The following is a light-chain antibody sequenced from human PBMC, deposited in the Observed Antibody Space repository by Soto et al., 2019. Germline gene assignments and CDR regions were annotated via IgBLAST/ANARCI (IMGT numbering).Light chain of an antibody. J-gene: IGKJ1*01. Sequence: DIVLTQTPGTLSLSPGDRATLSCRASQTLRSGYLAWYQHKPGQAPRLLIYDVSSRTTGIPDRFSGSGSGTDFTLTISRLEPEDFAVYYCRQYGSSPRAFGQGTKVEVK. CDR1: QTLRSGY. V-gene: IGKV3-20*01. CDR2: DVS. CDR3: RQYGSSPRA.